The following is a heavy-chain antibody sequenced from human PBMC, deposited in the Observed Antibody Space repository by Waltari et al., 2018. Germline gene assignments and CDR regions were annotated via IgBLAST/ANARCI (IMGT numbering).Heavy chain of an antibody. D-gene: IGHD4-17*01. V-gene: IGHV3-23*04. CDR1: GITFHSYA. J-gene: IGHJ4*02. CDR2: ISCSGDST. CDR3: ARGGNYGVTDPFDY. Sequence: EVQVVESGGGLVQPGGSLRLSCAASGITFHSYAINWVRQAPGKGLEGGSGISCSGDSTYVADFWKGRFTISKENSKKTRYLQMNSLRAEDTAIYYCARGGNYGVTDPFDYWGQGTLVTVSS.